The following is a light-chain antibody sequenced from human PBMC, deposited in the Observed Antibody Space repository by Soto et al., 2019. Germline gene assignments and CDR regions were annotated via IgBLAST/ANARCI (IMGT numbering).Light chain of an antibody. V-gene: IGKV3D-15*01. Sequence: ETVFTQSRPTLSVSPGASATLSRRSRQNVTSYLAWYQQKSGQVPRLIVYDASNRATGSPDRFSGSGSGTDFTLTISSLQSEDFAVYYCQQYNNWSPITFGQGTRLDIK. J-gene: IGKJ5*01. CDR3: QQYNNWSPIT. CDR2: DAS. CDR1: QNVTSY.